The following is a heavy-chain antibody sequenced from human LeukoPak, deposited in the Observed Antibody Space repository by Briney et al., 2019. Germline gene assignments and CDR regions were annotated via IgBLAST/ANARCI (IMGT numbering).Heavy chain of an antibody. CDR1: GGSISSGGYC. CDR3: AALSNWFDP. Sequence: PSETLSLTCTVSGGSISSGGYCWSWIRQHPGKGLEWIGYIYYSGSTYYNPSLKSRVTISVDTSKNQFSLKLSSVTAADTAVYYGAALSNWFDPWGQGTLVTVSS. V-gene: IGHV4-31*03. J-gene: IGHJ5*02. CDR2: IYYSGST.